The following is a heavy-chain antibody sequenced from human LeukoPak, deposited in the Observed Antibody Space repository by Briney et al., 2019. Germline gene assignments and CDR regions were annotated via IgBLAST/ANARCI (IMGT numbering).Heavy chain of an antibody. V-gene: IGHV4-59*01. CDR3: ARKNDFDI. J-gene: IGHJ3*02. D-gene: IGHD2/OR15-2a*01. CDR1: GGSISSDH. CDR2: IYYSGST. Sequence: PSETLSLTCTVSGGSISSDHWNWIRQPPGKGLEWIGCIYYSGSTYYNPSLKSRVTISVDMSKSQFSLRLTSVTAADTAVYYWARKNDFDIWGQGTLVTVSS.